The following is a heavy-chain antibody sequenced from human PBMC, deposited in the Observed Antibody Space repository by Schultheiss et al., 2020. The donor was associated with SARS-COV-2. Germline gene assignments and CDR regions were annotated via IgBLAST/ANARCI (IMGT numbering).Heavy chain of an antibody. Sequence: GGSLRLSCAASGFTFSDYYMSWIRQAPGKGLEWVANIKQDGSEKYYVDSVKGRFTISRDNAKNSLYLQMNSLRAEDTAVYYCASTGYCSGGSCSPIFYYYYYGMDVWGQGTTVTVSS. CDR2: IKQDGSEK. CDR3: ASTGYCSGGSCSPIFYYYYYGMDV. D-gene: IGHD2-15*01. V-gene: IGHV3-7*03. CDR1: GFTFSDYY. J-gene: IGHJ6*02.